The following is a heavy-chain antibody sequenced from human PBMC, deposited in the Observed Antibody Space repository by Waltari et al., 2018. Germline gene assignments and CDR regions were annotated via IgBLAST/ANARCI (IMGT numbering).Heavy chain of an antibody. V-gene: IGHV3-74*01. J-gene: IGHJ6*02. CDR3: ARMARKTYSSPVAGRDYYYGMDV. CDR2: INSDGSDT. D-gene: IGHD6-13*01. Sequence: EEQLVESGGGLIPPGESLRVSCAVSAFPFSRSWMHWIRPGPGKGLVWVARINSDGSDTSYADSVKGRFTISRDNAKNTVYLQMKSLRVEDTAVYYCARMARKTYSSPVAGRDYYYGMDVWGLGTTVTVSS. CDR1: AFPFSRSW.